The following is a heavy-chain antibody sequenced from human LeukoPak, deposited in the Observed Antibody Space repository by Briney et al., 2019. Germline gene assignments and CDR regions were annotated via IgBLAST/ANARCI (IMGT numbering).Heavy chain of an antibody. CDR3: ARGRNLPHYFDY. CDR1: GFTFSSKW. Sequence: GSLRLSCAASGFTFSSKWMSWIRQPPAKGLEWIGYIYYSGSTNYNPSLKSRVTISVDTSKNQFSLKLSSVTAADTAVYYCARGRNLPHYFDYWGQGTLVTVSS. D-gene: IGHD4-11*01. J-gene: IGHJ4*02. V-gene: IGHV4-59*01. CDR2: IYYSGST.